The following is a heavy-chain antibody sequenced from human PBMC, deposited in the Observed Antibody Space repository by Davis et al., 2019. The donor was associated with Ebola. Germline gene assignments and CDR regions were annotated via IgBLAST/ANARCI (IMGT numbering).Heavy chain of an antibody. CDR2: INSDGSST. D-gene: IGHD2-2*03. Sequence: HTGGSLRLSCAASGFTFSSHWMHWVRQAPGKGLVWVSRINSDGSSTSDADSVKGRFTISRDNAKNTLYLQMNSRRAEDTAVYYCARDGWIDAFDIWGQGTMVTVSS. CDR3: ARDGWIDAFDI. CDR1: GFTFSSHW. J-gene: IGHJ3*02. V-gene: IGHV3-74*01.